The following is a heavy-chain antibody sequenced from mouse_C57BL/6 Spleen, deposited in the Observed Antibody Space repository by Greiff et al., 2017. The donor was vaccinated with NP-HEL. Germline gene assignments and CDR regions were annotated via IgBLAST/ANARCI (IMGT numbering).Heavy chain of an antibody. J-gene: IGHJ2*01. CDR1: GYAFSSSW. Sequence: VQLQQSGPELVKPGASVKISCKASGYAFSSSWMNWVKQRPGKGLEWIGRIYLGDGDTNYNGKLKGKARLAADKTSSTAYMELSSLTSEDSEVYFCYGSSYFYFDYWGKGTTLTVSS. CDR3: YGSSYFYFDY. D-gene: IGHD1-1*01. CDR2: IYLGDGDT. V-gene: IGHV1-82*01.